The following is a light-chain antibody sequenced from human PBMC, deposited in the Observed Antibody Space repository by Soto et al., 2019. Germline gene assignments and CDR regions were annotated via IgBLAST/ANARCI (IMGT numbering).Light chain of an antibody. Sequence: DIQMAQSPSSLSASVGDRVTITCRASQPIANYLNWYQHKPGDAPKLLISVASSLQSGVPSRFSGSGSGTEFTLTITNLQPEDFATYYCQQSFGTLRTFGQGTKLEIK. CDR1: QPIANY. V-gene: IGKV1-39*01. CDR3: QQSFGTLRT. CDR2: VAS. J-gene: IGKJ2*01.